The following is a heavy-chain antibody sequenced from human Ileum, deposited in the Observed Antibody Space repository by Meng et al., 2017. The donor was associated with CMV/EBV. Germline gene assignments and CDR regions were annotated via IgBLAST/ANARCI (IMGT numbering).Heavy chain of an antibody. CDR2: SSDSGTGS. V-gene: IGHV3-23*01. CDR1: GFSFNNFA. CDR3: TKSDCGGAGCKLLDH. Sequence: GESLKISCAVSGFSFNNFAMSWVRQAPGKRLEWVSASSDSGTGSSYANSVKGRFSISRDSSKNTLHLQMNSLTAEDTAIYYCTKSDCGGAGCKLLDHWGQGTLVTVSS. D-gene: IGHD2-21*01. J-gene: IGHJ4*02.